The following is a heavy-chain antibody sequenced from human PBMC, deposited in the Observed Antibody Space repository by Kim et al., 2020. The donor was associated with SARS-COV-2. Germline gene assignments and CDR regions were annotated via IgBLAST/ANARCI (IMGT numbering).Heavy chain of an antibody. CDR3: ARELHITNPSYYYGMDV. CDR2: INPNSGGT. CDR1: GYTFTGYY. D-gene: IGHD3-10*01. V-gene: IGHV1-2*06. Sequence: ASVKVSCKASGYTFTGYYMHWVRQAPGQGLEWMGRINPNSGGTNYAQKFQGRVTMTRDTSISTAYMELSRLRSDDTAVYYCARELHITNPSYYYGMDVWGQGTTVTVSS. J-gene: IGHJ6*02.